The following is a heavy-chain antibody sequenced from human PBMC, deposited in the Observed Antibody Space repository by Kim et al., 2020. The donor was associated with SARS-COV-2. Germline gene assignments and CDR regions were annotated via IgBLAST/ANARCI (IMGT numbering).Heavy chain of an antibody. D-gene: IGHD6-13*01. J-gene: IGHJ4*02. CDR1: GYVFSRFW. CDR3: MSHSGPSSDGYY. Sequence: GESLKISCQTSGYVFSRFWIAWVRQMPGQGLEWMGFVYPGDFDIRYSPSFQGRVVISADTSTNTAYIQWNSLKSSDTAIYYCMSHSGPSSDGYYWGPGTLVTVPS. CDR2: VYPGDFDI. V-gene: IGHV5-51*01.